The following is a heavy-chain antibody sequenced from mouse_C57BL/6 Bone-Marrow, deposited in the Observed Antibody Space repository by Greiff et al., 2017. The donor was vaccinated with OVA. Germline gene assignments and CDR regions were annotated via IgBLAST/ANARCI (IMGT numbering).Heavy chain of an antibody. CDR2: INPSNGGT. CDR1: GYTFTSYW. Sequence: VQLQQPGTELVKPGASVKLSCKASGYTFTSYWMHWVKQRPGQGLEWIGNINPSNGGTNYIEKFKSKATLTVDKSSSTAYMQLSSLTSEDSAVYYCARWRNWGYWYFDVWGTGTTVTVSS. V-gene: IGHV1-53*01. CDR3: ARWRNWGYWYFDV. D-gene: IGHD4-1*01. J-gene: IGHJ1*03.